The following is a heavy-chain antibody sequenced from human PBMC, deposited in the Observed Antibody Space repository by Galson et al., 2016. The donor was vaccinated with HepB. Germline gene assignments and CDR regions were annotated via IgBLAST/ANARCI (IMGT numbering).Heavy chain of an antibody. Sequence: SLRLSCAASGFRFSGYWMTWVRQGPGKGLEWVANINPDGTAYYYVDSVKGRFTISRDNAKSSLYLRMNSLRAEDTAVYFCAKLRFLEWPSPNDSFDFWGQGTMVSVSS. CDR1: GFRFSGYW. CDR3: AKLRFLEWPSPNDSFDF. D-gene: IGHD3-3*01. J-gene: IGHJ3*01. V-gene: IGHV3-7*01. CDR2: INPDGTAY.